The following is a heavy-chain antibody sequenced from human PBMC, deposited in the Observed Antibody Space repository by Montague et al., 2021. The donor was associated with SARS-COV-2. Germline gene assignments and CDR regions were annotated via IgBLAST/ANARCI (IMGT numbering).Heavy chain of an antibody. V-gene: IGHV2-70*01. J-gene: IGHJ4*02. CDR2: IDWDDDK. CDR3: ARIRDYDILTGSYSGFDY. CDR1: GFSLSTSGMC. D-gene: IGHD3-9*01. Sequence: PALVKPTQTPTLTCTFSGFSLSTSGMCVSWIRQPSGKALEWLALIDWDDDKYYSTPLKTRLTISKDTSKNQVVLTMTNMDPVDTATYYCARIRDYDILTGSYSGFDYWGQGTLVTVSS.